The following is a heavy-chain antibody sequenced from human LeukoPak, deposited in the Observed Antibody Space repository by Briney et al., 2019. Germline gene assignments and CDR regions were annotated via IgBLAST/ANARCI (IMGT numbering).Heavy chain of an antibody. CDR2: ISNNGGTT. V-gene: IGHV3-64D*09. Sequence: GGSLRLSCSTSGFTFSSYAIHWVRQAPGKGLEYVSGISNNGGTTYYADSVKGRFTISRDNSKKTVYLQMSSLRADDTAVYHCVKNTGYSYGSGDYWGQGTLVTVSS. CDR3: VKNTGYSYGSGDY. J-gene: IGHJ4*02. D-gene: IGHD5-18*01. CDR1: GFTFSSYA.